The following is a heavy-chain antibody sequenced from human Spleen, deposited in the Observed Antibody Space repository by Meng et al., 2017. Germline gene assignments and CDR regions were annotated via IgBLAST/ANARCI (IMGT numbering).Heavy chain of an antibody. Sequence: SETLSLTCTVFGYSISSGYYWAWIRQPPGKGLEWIGSIYHSGSTYYNSSLKSRVTISVDTSKNQFSLNLSSVTATDTAVYYCARRYTSGWYYFDYWGQGTLVTVS. J-gene: IGHJ4*02. CDR1: GYSISSGYY. D-gene: IGHD6-19*01. CDR2: IYHSGST. V-gene: IGHV4-38-2*02. CDR3: ARRYTSGWYYFDY.